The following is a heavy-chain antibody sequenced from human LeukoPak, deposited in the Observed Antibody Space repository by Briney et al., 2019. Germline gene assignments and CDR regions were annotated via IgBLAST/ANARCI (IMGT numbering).Heavy chain of an antibody. CDR1: GGSISTYY. Sequence: PSETLSLTCTVSGGSISTYYWSWIRQPPGKGLEWIGYIYYTGTTNYNPSLKSRVTISVDTSKNQFSLKLSSVTAADTAVYYCARAETGILGYCSSTSCYFWLYWGQGTLVTVSS. CDR2: IYYTGTT. CDR3: ARAETGILGYCSSTSCYFWLY. V-gene: IGHV4-59*12. D-gene: IGHD2-2*01. J-gene: IGHJ4*02.